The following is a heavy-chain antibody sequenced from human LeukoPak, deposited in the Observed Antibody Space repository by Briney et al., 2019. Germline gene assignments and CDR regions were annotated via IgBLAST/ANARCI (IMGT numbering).Heavy chain of an antibody. D-gene: IGHD3-10*01. CDR2: ISWDGGST. J-gene: IGHJ6*02. CDR3: AKDTEWGSGSYYRWGMDV. Sequence: PGGSLRLSCAASGFTFDDYAMHWVRQAPGKGLEWVSLISWDGGSTYYADSVKGRFTISRDNSKNSLYLQMNSLRAEDTALYYCAKDTEWGSGSYYRWGMDVWGQGTTVTVSS. CDR1: GFTFDDYA. V-gene: IGHV3-43D*03.